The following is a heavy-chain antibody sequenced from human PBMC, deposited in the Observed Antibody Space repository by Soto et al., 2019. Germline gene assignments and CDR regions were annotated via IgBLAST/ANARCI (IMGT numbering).Heavy chain of an antibody. CDR3: AKVKGSRVHTIAGGFDS. Sequence: EVQLLESGGGLVQPGGSLRLSCAGSGYTHTFNTYAMSWVRQAPGKGLEWVASISPTGGSTYYADSVKGRFTISIDNSMDTLCVQTGSLTVDDVAVSFCAKVKGSRVHTIAGGFDSWCQATLLTVSS. CDR1: GYTHTFNTYA. V-gene: IGHV3-23*01. D-gene: IGHD3-10*01. J-gene: IGHJ4*02. CDR2: ISPTGGST.